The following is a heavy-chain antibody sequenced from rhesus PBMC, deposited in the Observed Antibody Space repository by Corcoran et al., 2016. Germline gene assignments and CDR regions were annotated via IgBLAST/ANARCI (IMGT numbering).Heavy chain of an antibody. J-gene: IGHJ4*01. V-gene: IGHV4S2*01. CDR3: VKDRNTFDF. D-gene: IGHD1-38*01. Sequence: QVQLQESGPGLVKPSETLPLTCAVSGSSLSSNYWNWVRQAPGKGLGWIGRIFGRGGNTDYNPSLESRVTISIDTSKNQLSLRVNSVTAADTAVYYCVKDRNTFDFWGQGIKVTVSS. CDR2: IFGRGGNT. CDR1: GSSLSSNY.